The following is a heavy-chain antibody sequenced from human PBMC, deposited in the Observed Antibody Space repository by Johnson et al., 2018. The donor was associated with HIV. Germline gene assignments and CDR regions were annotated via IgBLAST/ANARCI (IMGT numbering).Heavy chain of an antibody. V-gene: IGHV3-43*01. CDR3: AKVGGVSYGDYRDAFDI. D-gene: IGHD4-17*01. CDR1: GFTFDDYT. Sequence: VQLVESGGVVVQPGGSLRLSYAASGFTFDDYTMHWVRQAPGKGLEWVSLISWDGGSTYYADSVKGRFTISRDNSKNFLYLQMNSLRTEDSALYYCAKVGGVSYGDYRDAFDIWGQGTMVTVSS. CDR2: ISWDGGST. J-gene: IGHJ3*02.